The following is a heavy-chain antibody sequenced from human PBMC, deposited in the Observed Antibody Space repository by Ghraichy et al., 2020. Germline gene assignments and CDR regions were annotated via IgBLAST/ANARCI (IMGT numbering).Heavy chain of an antibody. CDR3: ARATNPNFYSYYAMDV. J-gene: IGHJ6*02. D-gene: IGHD2-8*01. Sequence: SETLSLTCTVSGGPVSSVSYSWIWIRQPPGKGLEWIGYVHYRGSTNYNPSLRSRLTVSVDTSKNQISLNLRSVTAADAAVYYCARATNPNFYSYYAMDVWGQGTTVTVSS. CDR2: VHYRGST. V-gene: IGHV4-61*01. CDR1: GGPVSSVSYS.